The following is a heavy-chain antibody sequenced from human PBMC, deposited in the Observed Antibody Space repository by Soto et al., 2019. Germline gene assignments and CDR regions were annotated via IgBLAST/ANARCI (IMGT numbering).Heavy chain of an antibody. V-gene: IGHV3-23*01. CDR3: AKEMSHGRPYDY. CDR2: ISGDGVKT. Sequence: EVHLLQSGGGLVQPGGSQRLSCAASGFTFIDYAISWVRQAPGKGLEWVSAISGDGVKTYYADSVKGRFTISRDNSKNTPFLQMNSLRDEDTAIYYCAKEMSHGRPYDYWGQGTLVTVS. CDR1: GFTFIDYA. J-gene: IGHJ4*02.